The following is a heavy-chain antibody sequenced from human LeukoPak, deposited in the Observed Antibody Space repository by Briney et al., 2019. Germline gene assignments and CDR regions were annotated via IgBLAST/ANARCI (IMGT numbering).Heavy chain of an antibody. D-gene: IGHD2-2*01. J-gene: IGHJ6*02. CDR3: ARGYCSSTSCYGGNGMDV. V-gene: IGHV1-69*13. CDR1: GGTFSSYA. Sequence: GASVKVSCTASGGTFSSYAISWVRQAPGQGLEWMGGIIPIFGTANYAQKFQGRVTITADESTSTAYMELSSLRSEDTAVYYCARGYCSSTSCYGGNGMDVWGQGTTVTVSS. CDR2: IIPIFGTA.